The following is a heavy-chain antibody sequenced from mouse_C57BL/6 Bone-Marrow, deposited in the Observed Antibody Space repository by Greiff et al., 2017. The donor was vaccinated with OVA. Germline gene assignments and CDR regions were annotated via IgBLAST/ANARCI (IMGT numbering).Heavy chain of an antibody. V-gene: IGHV1-50*01. CDR1: GYTFTSYW. CDR3: ARDYSNYVSYAMDY. CDR2: IDPSDSYT. J-gene: IGHJ4*01. Sequence: QVQLKQPGAELVKPGASVKLSCKASGYTFTSYWMQWVKQRPGQGLEWIGEIDPSDSYTNYNQKFKGQATLTVDTSSSTAYMQLSSLTSEDSAVYYCARDYSNYVSYAMDYWGQGTSVTVSS. D-gene: IGHD2-5*01.